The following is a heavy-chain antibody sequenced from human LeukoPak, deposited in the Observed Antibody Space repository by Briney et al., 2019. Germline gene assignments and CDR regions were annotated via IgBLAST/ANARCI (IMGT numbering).Heavy chain of an antibody. Sequence: GGSLRLSCAASGFTFSSYGMHWVRQAPGKGLEWVAVISYDGSNKYYADSVKGRFTISRDNSKNTLYLQMNSLRAEDTAVYYCAKGKVVPAAIVDYWGQGTLVTVSS. D-gene: IGHD2-2*01. J-gene: IGHJ4*02. V-gene: IGHV3-30*18. CDR1: GFTFSSYG. CDR3: AKGKVVPAAIVDY. CDR2: ISYDGSNK.